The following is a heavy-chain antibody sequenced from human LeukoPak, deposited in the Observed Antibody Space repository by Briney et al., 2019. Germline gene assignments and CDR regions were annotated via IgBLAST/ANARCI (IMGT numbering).Heavy chain of an antibody. Sequence: SSETLSLTCTVSGDSISSNTYYWGWIRQPPGKGLEWIGEINHSGSTNYNPSLKSRVTISVDTSKNQFSLKLSSVTAADTAVYYCARGFYDFWSGDAFDIWGQGTMVTVSS. CDR1: GDSISSNTYY. CDR2: INHSGST. J-gene: IGHJ3*02. CDR3: ARGFYDFWSGDAFDI. D-gene: IGHD3-3*01. V-gene: IGHV4-39*07.